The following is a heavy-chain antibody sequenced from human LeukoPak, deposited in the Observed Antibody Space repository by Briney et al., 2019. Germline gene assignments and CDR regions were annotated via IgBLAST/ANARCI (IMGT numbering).Heavy chain of an antibody. CDR1: GGSISSSSYY. V-gene: IGHV4-30-4*08. J-gene: IGHJ2*01. Sequence: SETLSLTCTVSGGSISSSSYYWGWIRQPPGKGLEWIGYIYYSGSTYYNPSLKSRVTISVDTSKNQFSLKLSSVTAADTAVYYCARDLDYGDYPAGRYFDLWGRGTLVTVSS. CDR3: ARDLDYGDYPAGRYFDL. D-gene: IGHD4-17*01. CDR2: IYYSGST.